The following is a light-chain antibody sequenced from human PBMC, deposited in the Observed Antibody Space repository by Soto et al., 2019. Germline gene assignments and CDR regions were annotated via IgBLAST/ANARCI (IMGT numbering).Light chain of an antibody. V-gene: IGKV3-20*01. Sequence: IVLTQSPGTLSLSPGERATLSCRASQSISSSYLAWYQQKPGQAPRLLIYGASTRATDIADRFSGSGSGTDFTLTISRVEPEDFAVYYCQQYGSSPGFSFGPGTKVDIK. CDR2: GAS. CDR3: QQYGSSPGFS. J-gene: IGKJ3*01. CDR1: QSISSSY.